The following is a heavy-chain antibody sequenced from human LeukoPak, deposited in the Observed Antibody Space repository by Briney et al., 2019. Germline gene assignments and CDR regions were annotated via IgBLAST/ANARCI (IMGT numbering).Heavy chain of an antibody. CDR1: GGSLSSYH. CDR2: IHYSGST. D-gene: IGHD2-2*03. J-gene: IGHJ6*04. V-gene: IGHV4-59*01. CDR3: ARDRSLDIVVVPDYHYGMDV. Sequence: KPSETLSLTCTVSGGSLSSYHWGWIRQPPGKGLEWNGYIHYSGSTNYNPSLKSQVTISVDTSKNQFSLKLSSVTAADTAVDYCARDRSLDIVVVPDYHYGMDVWGKGPTVTVSS.